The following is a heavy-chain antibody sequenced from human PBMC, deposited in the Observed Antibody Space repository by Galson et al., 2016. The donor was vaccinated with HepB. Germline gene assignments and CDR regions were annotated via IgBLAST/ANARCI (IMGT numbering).Heavy chain of an antibody. CDR1: GFTFTDAW. V-gene: IGHV3-23*01. J-gene: IGHJ4*01. D-gene: IGHD4-23*01. CDR3: ARDNRSAKLPYYYDY. CDR2: VSGSGGIT. Sequence: SLRLSCAASGFTFTDAWMTWVRQTPGKGLEWVSGVSGSGGITYYADPVKGRFTISRDNSKNVLYLHMSSLRAEDTAVYYCARDNRSAKLPYYYDYWGQGTLITVSS.